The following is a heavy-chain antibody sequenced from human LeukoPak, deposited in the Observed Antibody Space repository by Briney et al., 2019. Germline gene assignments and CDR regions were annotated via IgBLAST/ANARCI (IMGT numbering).Heavy chain of an antibody. CDR3: ARDGLWFGESYYFDY. CDR2: ISYDGSNK. CDR1: GFTFSSYA. Sequence: PGGSLRLSCAASGFTFSSYAMHWVRPAPGKGLGWVADISYDGSNKYYADSVKGRFTPSRDNSKNTLYLQMNSLRAEDTAVYYCARDGLWFGESYYFDYWGQGTLVTVSS. D-gene: IGHD3-10*01. J-gene: IGHJ4*02. V-gene: IGHV3-30*04.